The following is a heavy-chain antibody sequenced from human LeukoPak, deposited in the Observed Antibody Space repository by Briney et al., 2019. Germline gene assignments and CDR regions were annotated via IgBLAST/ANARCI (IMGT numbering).Heavy chain of an antibody. CDR3: AKHGYDTLSGFYSYFFDY. D-gene: IGHD3-9*01. J-gene: IGHJ4*02. Sequence: SETLSLTCTVSGGSISNLNYYWSWIRQPAGQGLEWIGRIYASGSTNYNPSLKSRVTISVDTSKNQFSLRLSSVTAADTAVYFCAKHGYDTLSGFYSYFFDYWGQGIQVTVSS. V-gene: IGHV4-61*02. CDR1: GGSISNLNYY. CDR2: IYASGST.